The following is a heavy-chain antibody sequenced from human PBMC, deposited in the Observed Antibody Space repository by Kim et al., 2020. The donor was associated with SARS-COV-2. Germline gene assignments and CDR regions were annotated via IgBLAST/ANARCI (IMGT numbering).Heavy chain of an antibody. D-gene: IGHD1-20*01. CDR3: TRVHNWNYFDY. V-gene: IGHV3-49*02. J-gene: IGHJ4*02. Sequence: TEYAASVKGRFTISRDDSKSIAYLQMNSLKTEDTAVYYCTRVHNWNYFDYWGQGTLVTVSS. CDR2: T.